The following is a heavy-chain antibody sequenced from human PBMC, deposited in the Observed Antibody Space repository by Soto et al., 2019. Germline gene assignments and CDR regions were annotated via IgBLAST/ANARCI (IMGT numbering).Heavy chain of an antibody. V-gene: IGHV1-69*01. CDR1: GGTFSSYA. D-gene: IGHD3-3*01. CDR3: AREIRYYDFWSGYRGTREYGMDV. CDR2: IIPIFGTA. J-gene: IGHJ6*02. Sequence: QVQLVQSGAEVKKPGSSVKVSCKASGGTFSSYAISWVRQAPGQGLEWMGGIIPIFGTANYAQKFQGRVTITADESTSTAYMELSSLRSEDTAVYYCAREIRYYDFWSGYRGTREYGMDVWGQGTTVTVSS.